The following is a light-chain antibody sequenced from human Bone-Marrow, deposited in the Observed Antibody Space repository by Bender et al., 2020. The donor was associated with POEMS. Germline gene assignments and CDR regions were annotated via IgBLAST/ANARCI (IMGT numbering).Light chain of an antibody. Sequence: QSVLTQPPSVSGAPGQTVTISCTGTSSNMGAGYGVNWYQQLPGTAPKLLIYNNENRPSGVTDRISGSKSGTSTSLAITGLQAEDEADYYSQSYDISLSGWVFGGGTKLTAL. CDR2: NNE. J-gene: IGLJ3*02. V-gene: IGLV1-40*01. CDR3: QSYDISLSGWV. CDR1: SSNMGAGYG.